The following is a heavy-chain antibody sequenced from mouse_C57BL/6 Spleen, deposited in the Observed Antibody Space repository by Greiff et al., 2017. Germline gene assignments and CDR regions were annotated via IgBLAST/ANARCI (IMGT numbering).Heavy chain of an antibody. CDR3: ARDNGLHWYFDV. V-gene: IGHV1-76*01. CDR2: IYPGSGNT. Sequence: QVQLQQSGAELVRPGASVKLSCKASGYTFTDYYINWVKQRPGQGLEWIARIYPGSGNTYYNEKFKGKATLTAEKSSSTAYMHLSSLTSEDSAVYFCARDNGLHWYFDVWGTGTTVTVSS. J-gene: IGHJ1*03. CDR1: GYTFTDYY.